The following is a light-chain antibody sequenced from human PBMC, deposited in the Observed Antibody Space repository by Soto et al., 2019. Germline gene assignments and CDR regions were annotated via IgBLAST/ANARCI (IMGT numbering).Light chain of an antibody. J-gene: IGKJ5*01. V-gene: IGKV3-20*01. CDR2: GAS. Sequence: EIVMTHSPATLSVSPGERVTLSCRASQSVSSSYLAWYQQKPGQPPRLRIYGASSRATGIPDRFSGSGSGTDFTLSMSRLEPEDFAVFYCQHYDSLPITFGQGTRLEIK. CDR3: QHYDSLPIT. CDR1: QSVSSSY.